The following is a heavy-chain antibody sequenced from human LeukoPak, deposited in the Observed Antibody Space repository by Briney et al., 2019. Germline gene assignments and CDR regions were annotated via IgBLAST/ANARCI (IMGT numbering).Heavy chain of an antibody. V-gene: IGHV4-34*01. J-gene: IGHJ4*02. CDR1: GGSFSGYY. D-gene: IGHD3-9*01. Sequence: SETLSLTCAVYGGSFSGYYWSWIRQPPGKGLEWIGEIKHSGSTNYNPSLKSRVTISVDTSKNQFSLKLSSVTAADTAVYYCARGPSPYYDILTGYSQYYFDYWGQGTLVTVSS. CDR2: IKHSGST. CDR3: ARGPSPYYDILTGYSQYYFDY.